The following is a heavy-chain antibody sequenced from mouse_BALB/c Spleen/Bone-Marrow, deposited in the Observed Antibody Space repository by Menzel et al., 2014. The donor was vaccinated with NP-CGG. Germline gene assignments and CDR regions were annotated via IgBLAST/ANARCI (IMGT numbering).Heavy chain of an antibody. D-gene: IGHD2-1*01. J-gene: IGHJ4*01. V-gene: IGHV1-4*01. CDR3: GRVYGNYESMGN. CDR2: INPSSGFT. CDR1: GYTFTTYT. Sequence: VHLQQSEAELARPGASVKMPCRASGYTFTTYTMHWVKQRPGQGLEWVGYINPSSGFTYYNQKFKDKATLTADKSSSAACLQSSSLTSEDAAGCYCGRVYGNYESMGNWGQGTSVTVSS.